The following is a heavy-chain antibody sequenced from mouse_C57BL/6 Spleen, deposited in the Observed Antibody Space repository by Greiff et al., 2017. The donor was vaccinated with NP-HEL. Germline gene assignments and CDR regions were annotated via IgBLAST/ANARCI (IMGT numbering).Heavy chain of an antibody. Sequence: VQLKESGAELVKPGASVKLSCTASGFNIKDYYMHWVKQRTEQGLEWIGRIDPEDGETKYAPKFQGKATITADTSSNTAYLQLSSLTSEDTAVYYCAVYYYGSSYYFDYWGQGTTLTVSS. CDR2: IDPEDGET. J-gene: IGHJ2*01. CDR3: AVYYYGSSYYFDY. D-gene: IGHD1-1*01. CDR1: GFNIKDYY. V-gene: IGHV14-2*01.